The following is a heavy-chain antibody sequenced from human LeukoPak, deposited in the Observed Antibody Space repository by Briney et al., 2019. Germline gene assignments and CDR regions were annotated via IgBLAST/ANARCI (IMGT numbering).Heavy chain of an antibody. CDR2: IKTKTNNYAT. J-gene: IGHJ5*02. CDR1: GFTFSGST. D-gene: IGHD2-2*01. V-gene: IGHV3-73*01. Sequence: AGGSLRLSCATSGFTFSGSTIQWVRQASGKGLEWLGQIKTKTNNYATVYAASLQGRFTISRDDSKDTAFLQMNSLKTDDTAVYYCTRLGGGSPNIVVGPGTSKLKWFDPWGQGTLVTVSS. CDR3: TRLGGGSPNIVVGPGTSKLKWFDP.